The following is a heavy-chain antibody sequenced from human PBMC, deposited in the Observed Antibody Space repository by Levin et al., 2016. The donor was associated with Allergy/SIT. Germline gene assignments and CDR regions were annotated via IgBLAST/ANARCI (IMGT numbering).Heavy chain of an antibody. D-gene: IGHD5-24*01. CDR2: IYYSGST. V-gene: IGHV4-39*01. Sequence: VRQMPGKGLEWIGSIYYSGSTYYNPSLKSRVTISVDTSKNQFSLKLSSVTAADTAVYYCARQWLDLFDYWGQGTLVTVSS. CDR3: ARQWLDLFDY. J-gene: IGHJ4*02.